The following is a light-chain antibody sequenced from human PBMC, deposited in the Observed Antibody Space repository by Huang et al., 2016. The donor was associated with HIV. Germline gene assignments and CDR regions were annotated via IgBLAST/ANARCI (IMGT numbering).Light chain of an antibody. J-gene: IGKJ2*01. V-gene: IGKV3-15*01. CDR1: QSVNTN. CDR3: QQYNKWPPEYT. CDR2: AAS. Sequence: VMMSQSPATLAASPGERVTLSCGASQSVNTNLAWYQQKPGQPPRLLIYAASTRATGVPARFAGSGSGTEITLTIDSLQSDDVEVYYCQQYNKWPPEYTFGQGTRLEIK.